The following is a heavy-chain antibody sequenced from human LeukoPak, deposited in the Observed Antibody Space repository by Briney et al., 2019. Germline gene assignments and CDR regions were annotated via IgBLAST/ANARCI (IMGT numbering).Heavy chain of an antibody. D-gene: IGHD7-27*01. CDR2: TYYRSKWYT. V-gene: IGHV6-1*01. CDR1: GDSVSSNSAA. J-gene: IGHJ4*02. CDR3: ARLTGPIDY. Sequence: SQTLSLTCAISGDSVSSNSAAWNWIRQSPSRGLEWLGRTYYRSKWYTYYAASVKSRIAINRDTSKNQFTLQLNSVTPEDTAVYYCARLTGPIDYWGQGTLVTVSS.